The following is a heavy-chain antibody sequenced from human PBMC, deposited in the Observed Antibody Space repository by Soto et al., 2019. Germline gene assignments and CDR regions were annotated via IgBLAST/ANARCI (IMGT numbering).Heavy chain of an antibody. D-gene: IGHD3-16*01. CDR2: ISGSGGST. J-gene: IGHJ4*02. V-gene: IGHV3-23*01. CDR3: AKDGRNYDYIWGRILFDY. CDR1: GFTFSSYA. Sequence: GGSLRLSCAASGFTFSSYAMSWVRQAPGKGLEWVSAISGSGGSTYYADSGKGRSTNSRANSKNTLYLQMNSLRAEDTAVYYCAKDGRNYDYIWGRILFDYWGQGTLVTVSS.